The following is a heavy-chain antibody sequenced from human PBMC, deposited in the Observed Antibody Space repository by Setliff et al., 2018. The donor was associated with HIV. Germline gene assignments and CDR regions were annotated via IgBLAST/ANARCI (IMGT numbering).Heavy chain of an antibody. Sequence: PSETLSLTCIVSGGSISNYYWNWLRQTPGKGLEWIGYIYTSRGTNYNHSLRTRVIISVDTSNQFSLKLSSVTAADAAVYYCARSPSYRSSWEYYFDYWGQGILVTVSS. CDR3: ARSPSYRSSWEYYFDY. J-gene: IGHJ4*02. D-gene: IGHD6-13*01. CDR1: GGSISNYY. CDR2: IYTSRGT. V-gene: IGHV4-4*09.